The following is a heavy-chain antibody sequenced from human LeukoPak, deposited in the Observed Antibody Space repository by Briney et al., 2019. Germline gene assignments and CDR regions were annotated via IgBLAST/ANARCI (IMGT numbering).Heavy chain of an antibody. D-gene: IGHD2-2*01. CDR3: AKGGVEVPAAPYYYYYYMDV. Sequence: GGSLRLSCAASGFTFSSYGMHWVRQAPGKGLEWVAVIWYDGSNKYYADSVKGRFTISRDNSKNTLYLQMNSLRAEDTAVYYCAKGGVEVPAAPYYYYYYMDVWGKGTTVTVSS. J-gene: IGHJ6*03. V-gene: IGHV3-33*06. CDR1: GFTFSSYG. CDR2: IWYDGSNK.